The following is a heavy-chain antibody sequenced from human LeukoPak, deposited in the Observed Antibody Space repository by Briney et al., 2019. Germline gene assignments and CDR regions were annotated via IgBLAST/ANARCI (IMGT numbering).Heavy chain of an antibody. J-gene: IGHJ4*02. CDR2: IYYSGST. CDR1: GGSISSYY. D-gene: IGHD3-22*01. Sequence: SETLSHTCTVSGGSISSYYWSWIRQPPGKGLELIGYIYYSGSTNYNPSLKSRVTISIDTSKNQFSLKLSSVTAADTAVYYCARQGYYDSSGYFDYWGQGTLVTVS. CDR3: ARQGYYDSSGYFDY. V-gene: IGHV4-59*01.